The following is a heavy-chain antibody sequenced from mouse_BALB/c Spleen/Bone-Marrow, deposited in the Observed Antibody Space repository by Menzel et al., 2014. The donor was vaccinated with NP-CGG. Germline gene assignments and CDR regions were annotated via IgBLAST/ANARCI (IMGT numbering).Heavy chain of an antibody. D-gene: IGHD2-3*01. V-gene: IGHV1-54*03. CDR2: NNPGSGGT. CDR3: ARSIYDGYSEAMDY. Sequence: VKLVESGAELVRPGTSVKVSCKVSGYAFTNYLIEWVKQRPGQGLEWIGVNNPGSGGTNYNEKFKGKATLTADKSSSTVYMQLSSLTSDDSAVYFCARSIYDGYSEAMDYWGQGTSVTVSS. CDR1: GYAFTNYL. J-gene: IGHJ4*01.